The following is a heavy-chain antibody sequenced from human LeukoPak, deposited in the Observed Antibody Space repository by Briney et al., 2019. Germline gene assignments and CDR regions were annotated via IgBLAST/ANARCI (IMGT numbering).Heavy chain of an antibody. CDR2: ISYDGSNK. J-gene: IGHJ4*02. Sequence: GGSLRLSCAASGFTFSSYAMHWVRQAPGKGLEWVAVISYDGSNKYYADSMKGRFTISRDNSKNTLYLQMNSLRAEDTAVYYCAREGKVAVAGFDYWGQGTLVTVSS. CDR3: AREGKVAVAGFDY. D-gene: IGHD6-19*01. V-gene: IGHV3-30*04. CDR1: GFTFSSYA.